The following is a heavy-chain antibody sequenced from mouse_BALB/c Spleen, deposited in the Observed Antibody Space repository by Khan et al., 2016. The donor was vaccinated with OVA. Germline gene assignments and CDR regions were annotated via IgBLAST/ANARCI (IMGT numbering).Heavy chain of an antibody. J-gene: IGHJ3*01. CDR3: TRGGYSSFAF. Sequence: EVKLLESGAELARPGASVKMSCKASGYSFTNYLIHWVKQRPGQGLEWIGDIFPGNSDTNYNQKFKDKAKLTADTSASAAFMELSSLTNEDSAVYYCTRGGYSSFAFWGQGTLVTVSA. V-gene: IGHV1-5*01. CDR2: IFPGNSDT. CDR1: GYSFTNYL. D-gene: IGHD1-3*01.